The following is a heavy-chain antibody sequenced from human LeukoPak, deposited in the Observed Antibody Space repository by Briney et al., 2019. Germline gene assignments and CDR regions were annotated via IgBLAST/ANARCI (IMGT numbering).Heavy chain of an antibody. CDR3: ARHQPGYSGYDDYYFDY. J-gene: IGHJ4*02. CDR1: GGSISSSSYY. V-gene: IGHV4-39*01. CDR2: IYYSGST. Sequence: KPSETPSPTCTVSGGSISSSSYYWGWIRQPPGKGLERVGGIYYSGSTYYNPSLKSRVTISVDTSKNQFSLKLSSVTAADTAVYYCARHQPGYSGYDDYYFDYWGQGTLVTVSS. D-gene: IGHD5-12*01.